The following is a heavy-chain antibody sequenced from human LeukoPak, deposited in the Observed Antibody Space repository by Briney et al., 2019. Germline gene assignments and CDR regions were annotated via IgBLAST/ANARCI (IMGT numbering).Heavy chain of an antibody. V-gene: IGHV3-7*01. CDR2: IKEDGSEK. CDR1: GFTFSTYW. CDR3: ARGGSDVTVGY. D-gene: IGHD1-26*01. J-gene: IGHJ4*02. Sequence: GGSLRLSCAASGFTFSTYWMSWVRQAPGKGLEWVANIKEDGSEKHYVDSVKGRFTISRDNAKNSLYLQMNSLRAEDTAIYYCARGGSDVTVGYWGQGTLVTVSS.